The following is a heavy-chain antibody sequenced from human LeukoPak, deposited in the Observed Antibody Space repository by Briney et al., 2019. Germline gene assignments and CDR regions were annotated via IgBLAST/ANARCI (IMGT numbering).Heavy chain of an antibody. CDR1: GYTFTDYY. J-gene: IGHJ4*02. Sequence: ASVKVSCKASGYTFTDYYMHWVRQAPGQGLEWMGWINPNSGGTNYAQKFQGRVTMTRDTSSGTAHMELSRLRSDDTAVYYCARGRVWGYFDYWGQGTLVTVSS. V-gene: IGHV1-2*02. CDR2: INPNSGGT. CDR3: ARGRVWGYFDY. D-gene: IGHD7-27*01.